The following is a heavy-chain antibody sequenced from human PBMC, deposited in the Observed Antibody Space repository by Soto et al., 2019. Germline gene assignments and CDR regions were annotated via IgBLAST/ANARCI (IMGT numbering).Heavy chain of an antibody. CDR2: IYYSGST. CDR3: ARGLDYSNHYYMDV. D-gene: IGHD4-4*01. J-gene: IGHJ6*03. CDR1: GGSIRSGGYY. Sequence: SETLSLTCTVSGGSIRSGGYYWSWIRQHPGKGLEWIGYIYYSGSTYYNPSLKSRVTISVDTSKNQFSLRLSSVTAADTAVYYCARGLDYSNHYYMDVWGKGTTVTVSS. V-gene: IGHV4-31*03.